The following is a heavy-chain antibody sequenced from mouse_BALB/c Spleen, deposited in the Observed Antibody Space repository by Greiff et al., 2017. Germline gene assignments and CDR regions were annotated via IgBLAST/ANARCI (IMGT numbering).Heavy chain of an antibody. CDR3: ARWGYDGGYYVEFAY. D-gene: IGHD2-3*01. J-gene: IGHJ3*01. CDR1: GFTFSSFG. CDR2: ISSGSSTI. Sequence: DVKLVESGGGLVQPGGSRKLSCAASGFTFSSFGMHWVRQAPEKGLEWVAYISSGSSTIYYADTVKGRFTISRDNPKNTLFLQMTSLSSEDTALYYCARWGYDGGYYVEFAYWGQGTLVTVSA. V-gene: IGHV5-17*02.